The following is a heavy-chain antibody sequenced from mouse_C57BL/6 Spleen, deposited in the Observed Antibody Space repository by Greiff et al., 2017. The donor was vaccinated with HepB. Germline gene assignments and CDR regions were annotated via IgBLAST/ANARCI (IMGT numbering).Heavy chain of an antibody. CDR1: GYTFTSSW. V-gene: IGHV1-55*01. D-gene: IGHD1-1*01. J-gene: IGHJ2*01. Sequence: QVQLQQPGAELVKPGASVKMSCKASGYTFTSSWITWVKQRPGQGLEWIGDIYPGSGSTNYNEKFKSKATLTVDTSSSTAYMQLSSLTSEDSAVYYCARSYYGSLYYFDYWGQGTTLTVSS. CDR2: IYPGSGST. CDR3: ARSYYGSLYYFDY.